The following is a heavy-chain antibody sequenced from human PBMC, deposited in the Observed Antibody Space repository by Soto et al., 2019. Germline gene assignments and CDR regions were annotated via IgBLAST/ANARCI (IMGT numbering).Heavy chain of an antibody. D-gene: IGHD3-16*01. V-gene: IGHV3-23*01. CDR1: GFTFSSYA. Sequence: EVQLLESGGGLVQPGGSLRLSCAASGFTFSSYAMSWVRQGPGKGLEWVSVMSGSGGSTCYADSVKGPFNISRDNSKHTLYLQMNSLRAEDPAVYYCARGGRLPTALGDWGQGTLVTVSS. J-gene: IGHJ4*02. CDR2: MSGSGGST. CDR3: ARGGRLPTALGD.